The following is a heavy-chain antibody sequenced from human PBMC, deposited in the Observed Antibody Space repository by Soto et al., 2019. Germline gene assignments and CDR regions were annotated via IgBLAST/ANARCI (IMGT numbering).Heavy chain of an antibody. CDR1: VFAFNSNA. V-gene: IGHV3-23*01. D-gene: IGHD3-16*02. CDR2: ISGSGGST. J-gene: IGHJ6*03. Sequence: KLSWKASVFAFNSNARSWVRQAPGKGLEWVSAISGSGGSTYYADSVKGRFTISRDNSKNTLYLQMNNLRAEDTAVYYCAKDRSAYYYYYMDVWGKGTTVTVSS. CDR3: AKDRSAYYYYYMDV.